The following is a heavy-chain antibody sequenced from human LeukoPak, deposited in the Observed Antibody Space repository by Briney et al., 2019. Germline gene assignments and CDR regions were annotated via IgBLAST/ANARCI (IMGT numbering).Heavy chain of an antibody. CDR1: SASISIYY. D-gene: IGHD2-15*01. J-gene: IGHJ6*03. CDR3: ARESEPSGGTCSSWCYYYMDV. CDR2: ISTSWDT. Sequence: ASETLSLTCTFSSASISIYYWSWVRQPAGKGLEWIGHISTSWDTNYSTPLKSRVTMSVDTSKNLFSLKLGSVTAADTAVYYCARESEPSGGTCSSWCYYYMDVWGKGTTVTASS. V-gene: IGHV4-4*07.